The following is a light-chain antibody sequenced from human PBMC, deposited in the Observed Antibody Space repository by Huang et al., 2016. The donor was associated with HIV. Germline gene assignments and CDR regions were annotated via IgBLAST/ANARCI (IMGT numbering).Light chain of an antibody. J-gene: IGKJ3*01. CDR3: MQGLETPFT. Sequence: DIVMTQSPFSMPVTPGEPASIYCRSNQRLLQSTGYNYLYWYLKKSWQSTQLRIYLACSRASGVPYRFSGSGTGTDFTLKISRVEAEDFGVYYCMQGLETPFTFGPGTKVDFK. V-gene: IGKV2-28*01. CDR1: QRLLQSTGYNY. CDR2: LAC.